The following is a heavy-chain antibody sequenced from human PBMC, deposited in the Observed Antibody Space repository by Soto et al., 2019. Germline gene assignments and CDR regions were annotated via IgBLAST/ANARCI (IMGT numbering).Heavy chain of an antibody. J-gene: IGHJ5*02. D-gene: IGHD1-20*01. CDR3: ATDGVRHNWNDEPHWFDP. CDR2: IWYDESNK. V-gene: IGHV3-33*01. CDR1: GFIFSSYG. Sequence: GGCLSLSCAASGFIFSSYGMHWVRQAPGKGLEWVAIIWYDESNKYYADAVKGRFTISRDNSKNTLYLQMNSLRAEDTAVYYCATDGVRHNWNDEPHWFDPWGQGTLVTVSS.